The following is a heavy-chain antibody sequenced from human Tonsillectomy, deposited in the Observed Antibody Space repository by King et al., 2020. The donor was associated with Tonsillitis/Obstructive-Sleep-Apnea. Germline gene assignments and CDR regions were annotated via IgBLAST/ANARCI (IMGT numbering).Heavy chain of an antibody. CDR3: ARVGSGWYFDGFDI. V-gene: IGHV4-61*01. D-gene: IGHD6-19*01. CDR1: GGSVSSGSYY. CDR2: IYYSGST. Sequence: QLQESGPGLVKPSETLSLTCTVSGGSVSSGSYYWSWIRQPPGKGLEWIGYIYYSGSTNYNPSLKSRVTISVDTSKNQFSLKLSSVSAADTAVYYCARVGSGWYFDGFDIWGQGTMVTVSS. J-gene: IGHJ3*02.